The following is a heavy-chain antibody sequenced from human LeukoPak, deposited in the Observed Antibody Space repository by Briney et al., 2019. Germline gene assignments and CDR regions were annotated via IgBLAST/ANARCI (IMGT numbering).Heavy chain of an antibody. J-gene: IGHJ4*02. Sequence: SETLSLTCTVSGGSISSYYWSWIRQPPGKGLEWIGYIYYSGSTNYNPSLKSRVTISVDTSKTQFSLKLSSVTAADTAVYYCARQYDILTGYPYYFDYWGQGTLVTVSS. CDR3: ARQYDILTGYPYYFDY. CDR2: IYYSGST. V-gene: IGHV4-59*08. CDR1: GGSISSYY. D-gene: IGHD3-9*01.